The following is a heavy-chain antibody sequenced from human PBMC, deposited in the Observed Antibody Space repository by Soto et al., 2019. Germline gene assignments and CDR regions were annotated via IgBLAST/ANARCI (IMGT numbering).Heavy chain of an antibody. V-gene: IGHV3-30*18. CDR2: ISYDGSNK. J-gene: IGHJ4*02. D-gene: IGHD1-7*01. Sequence: QVQLVESGGGVVQPGRSLRLSCAVSGFTFSSYGMHWVRQAPGKGLEWVAVISYDGSNKYYADSVKGRFTISRDNSKNTLYLQMNSLRAEDTAVYYCAKDSWYYEGHFDYWGQGTLVTVSS. CDR1: GFTFSSYG. CDR3: AKDSWYYEGHFDY.